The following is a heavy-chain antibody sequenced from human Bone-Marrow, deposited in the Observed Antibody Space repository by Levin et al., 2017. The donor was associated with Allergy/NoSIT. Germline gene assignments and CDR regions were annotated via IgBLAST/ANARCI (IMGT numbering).Heavy chain of an antibody. CDR2: ISGDGGRA. D-gene: IGHD3-10*01. CDR1: GYTFTTYA. J-gene: IGHJ5*01. Sequence: GESLKISCAASGYTFTTYAMNWVRQAPGKGLEWVSAISGDGGRAHYADSVKGRFTISRDNSKNTLHLQMNSLRVEDTAVYYCVKGGVNYYGMGWFDSWCQGTLVTVS. V-gene: IGHV3-23*01. CDR3: VKGGVNYYGMGWFDS.